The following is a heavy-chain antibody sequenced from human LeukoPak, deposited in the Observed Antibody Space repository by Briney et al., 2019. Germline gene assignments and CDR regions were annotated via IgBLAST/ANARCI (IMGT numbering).Heavy chain of an antibody. CDR3: ARDLRLYFDWLTTGYDAFDI. D-gene: IGHD3-9*01. CDR1: GYTFTRYG. V-gene: IGHV1-18*01. Sequence: GASVKVSCTSSGYTFTRYGISWVRQAPGQGLEWMGWISAYNGNTNYAQKLQGRVTMTTDTSTSTAYMELRSLRSDDTAVYYCARDLRLYFDWLTTGYDAFDIWGQGTMVTVSS. J-gene: IGHJ3*02. CDR2: ISAYNGNT.